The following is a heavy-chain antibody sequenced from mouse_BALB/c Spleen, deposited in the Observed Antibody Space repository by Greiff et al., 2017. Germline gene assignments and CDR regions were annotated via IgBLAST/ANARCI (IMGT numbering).Heavy chain of an antibody. CDR3: VTTVGYYFDY. J-gene: IGHJ2*01. D-gene: IGHD1-1*01. CDR2: ISYDGSN. CDR1: GYSITSGYY. V-gene: IGHV3-6*02. Sequence: EESGPGLVKPSQSLSLTCSVTGYSITSGYYWNWIRQFPGNKLEWMGYISYDGSNNYNPSLKNRISITRDTSKNQFFLKLNSVTTEDTATYYCVTTVGYYFDYWGQGTTLTVSS.